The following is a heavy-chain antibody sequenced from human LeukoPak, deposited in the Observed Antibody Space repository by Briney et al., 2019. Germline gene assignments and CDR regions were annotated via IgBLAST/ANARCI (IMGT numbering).Heavy chain of an antibody. D-gene: IGHD1-26*01. CDR2: ISSSGDSA. CDR3: AKGMSSPDASDI. V-gene: IGHV3-11*01. Sequence: PGGSLRLSCAASGFTFSAYYMSWIRQAPGKGPEWISYISSSGDSAHYADSVKGRFTISRDNAKNTLYLQMNSLRAEDTAVYYCAKGMSSPDASDIWGQGTMVTVSS. CDR1: GFTFSAYY. J-gene: IGHJ3*02.